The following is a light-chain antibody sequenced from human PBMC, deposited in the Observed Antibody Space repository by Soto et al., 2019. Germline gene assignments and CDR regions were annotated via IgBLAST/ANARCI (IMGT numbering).Light chain of an antibody. CDR2: GAS. J-gene: IGKJ5*01. Sequence: IVMTQSPATLSVSPGEGVTLSCRASQSVRSHLAWYQQKPGQPPRLLIYGASTRATGIQARFSGSGFGTEFTLTISSLQSEDFAVYYCQQYKNWPLFGQGTRLEIK. CDR1: QSVRSH. CDR3: QQYKNWPL. V-gene: IGKV3-15*01.